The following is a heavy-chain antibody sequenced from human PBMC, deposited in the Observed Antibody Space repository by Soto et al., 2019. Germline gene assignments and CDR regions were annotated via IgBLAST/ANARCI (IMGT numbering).Heavy chain of an antibody. D-gene: IGHD3-3*01. CDR1: GGTFSSYA. CDR2: IIPIFGTA. CDR3: ARDYMRITIFGVVISSYYYGMDV. V-gene: IGHV1-69*13. J-gene: IGHJ6*02. Sequence: SVKVSCKASGGTFSSYAISWVRQAPGQGLEWMGGIIPIFGTANYAQKFQGRVTITADESTSTAYMELSSLRSEDTAVYYCARDYMRITIFGVVISSYYYGMDVWGQGTTVTVSS.